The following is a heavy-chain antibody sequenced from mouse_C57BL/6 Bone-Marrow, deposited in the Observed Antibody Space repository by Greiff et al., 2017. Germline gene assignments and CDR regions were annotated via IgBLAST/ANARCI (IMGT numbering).Heavy chain of an antibody. V-gene: IGHV1-26*01. D-gene: IGHD1-1*01. Sequence: VQLKQSGPELVKPGASVKISCKASGYTFTDYYMNWVKQSHGKSLEWIGDINPNNGGTSYNQKFKGKATLTVDKSSSTSYMELRSLTSEDSAVYYCARPSYYYGSSSYFDVWGTGTTVTVSS. CDR1: GYTFTDYY. J-gene: IGHJ1*03. CDR2: INPNNGGT. CDR3: ARPSYYYGSSSYFDV.